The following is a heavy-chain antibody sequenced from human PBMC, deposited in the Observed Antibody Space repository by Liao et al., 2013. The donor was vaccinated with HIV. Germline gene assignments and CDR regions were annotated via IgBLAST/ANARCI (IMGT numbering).Heavy chain of an antibody. Sequence: GSIRSSSYYWGWIRQPPGKGLEWIGSIYYSGSTYYNPSLKSRVTISVDTSKNQFSLRLSSVTAADTAVYYCARERDGGNQLYFDYWGQGTLVTVSS. CDR1: GSIRSSSYY. V-gene: IGHV4-39*07. CDR3: ARERDGGNQLYFDY. D-gene: IGHD4-23*01. J-gene: IGHJ4*02. CDR2: IYYSGST.